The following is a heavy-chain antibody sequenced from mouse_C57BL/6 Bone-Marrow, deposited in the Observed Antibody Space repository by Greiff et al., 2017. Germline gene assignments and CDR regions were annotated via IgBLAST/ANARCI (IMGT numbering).Heavy chain of an antibody. J-gene: IGHJ1*03. V-gene: IGHV5-17*01. CDR2: ISSGSSTI. Sequence: VQLKESGGGLVKPGGSLKLSCAASGFTFSDYGMHWVRQAPEKGLEWVAYISSGSSTIYYADMVKGRFTISRDNAKNTLFLQMTSLRSEDTAMYYCARSYYGSSRYFDVWGTGTTVTVSS. D-gene: IGHD1-1*01. CDR1: GFTFSDYG. CDR3: ARSYYGSSRYFDV.